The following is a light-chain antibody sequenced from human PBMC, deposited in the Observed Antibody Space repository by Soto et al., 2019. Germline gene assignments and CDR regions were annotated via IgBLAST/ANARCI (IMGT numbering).Light chain of an antibody. J-gene: IGKJ2*01. V-gene: IGKV1-33*01. CDR3: QQYDDLLPT. CDR2: DAS. CDR1: QGIANY. Sequence: DIQMTQSPSSLSASVGDRVTITCQASQGIANYLNWYQQKPGKAPKVLIYDASTLEKGLPSRFSGSGSGTDFTFTISSLQPEDIATYYCQQYDDLLPTFGQGTKLEIK.